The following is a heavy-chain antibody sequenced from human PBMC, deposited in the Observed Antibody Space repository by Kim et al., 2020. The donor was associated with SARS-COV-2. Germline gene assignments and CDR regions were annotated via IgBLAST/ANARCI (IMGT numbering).Heavy chain of an antibody. V-gene: IGHV3-11*01. J-gene: IGHJ6*03. CDR3: ASLKLLHYHMDV. D-gene: IGHD3-10*01. CDR2: ISSSTNTI. CDR1: GFIFSDYY. Sequence: VGSLRLSCAASGFIFSDYYMSWVRQAPGKGLEWLAYISSSTNTIYYADSVKGRFSISRDNAKNSLYLEMNSLSAEDTAVYYCASLKLLHYHMDVWGKGTTVTVSS.